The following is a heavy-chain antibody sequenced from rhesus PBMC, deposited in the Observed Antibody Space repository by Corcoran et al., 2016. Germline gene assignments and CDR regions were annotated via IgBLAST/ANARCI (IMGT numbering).Heavy chain of an antibody. D-gene: IGHD6-31*01. CDR2: IRSGGSN. J-gene: IGHJ6*01. CDR1: GGSVSGYL. Sequence: QVQLQQWGEGLVKPSETLSLTCAVYGGSVSGYLWGWIRQPPGKWLEWIGRIRSGGSNKYKPSRKSRVTISIDTSKNQVSLKLSAVTAADTAMYYCARHEGSGWPNYGLDSWGQGVVVTVSS. V-gene: IGHV4-160*01. CDR3: ARHEGSGWPNYGLDS.